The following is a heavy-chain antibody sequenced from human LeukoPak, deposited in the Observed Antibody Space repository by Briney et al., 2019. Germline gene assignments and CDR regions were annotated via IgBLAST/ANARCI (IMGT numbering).Heavy chain of an antibody. Sequence: ASVKVSCMASGYTFTSYDINWVRQATGQGLEWMGWMNPNSGNTGYAQKFQGRVTMTRNTSISTAYMELSSLRSEDTAVYYCARFDMESMVRGVIEKDYWGQGTLVTVSS. CDR1: GYTFTSYD. D-gene: IGHD3-10*01. V-gene: IGHV1-8*01. CDR3: ARFDMESMVRGVIEKDY. CDR2: MNPNSGNT. J-gene: IGHJ4*02.